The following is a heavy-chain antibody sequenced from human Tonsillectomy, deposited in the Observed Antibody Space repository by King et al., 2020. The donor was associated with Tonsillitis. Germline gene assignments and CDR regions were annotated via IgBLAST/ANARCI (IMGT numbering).Heavy chain of an antibody. CDR1: GGSIGRSSYY. D-gene: IGHD2-21*01. CDR3: ASRTSATLAVRDYAFDV. V-gene: IGHV4-39*01. Sequence: QLQESGPGLVKPSETLSLTCTVSGGSIGRSSYYWGGIRQPPGKGLGWIGSVFESGSAYYNPSLSSRVTISLETTKNHVSLRLGSVTAADTAVYYCASRTSATLAVRDYAFDVWGQGALITVSS. CDR2: VFESGSA. J-gene: IGHJ3*01.